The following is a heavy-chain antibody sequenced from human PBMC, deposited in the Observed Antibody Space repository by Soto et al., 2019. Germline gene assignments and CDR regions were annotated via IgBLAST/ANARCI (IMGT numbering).Heavy chain of an antibody. CDR2: ISSTGNTI. D-gene: IGHD3-10*01. J-gene: IGHJ4*02. CDR3: ARDPVLLWFGELSNFDY. V-gene: IGHV3-11*01. Sequence: QVQLVESGGGLVKPGGSLRLSYAASGFTFSDYYMSWIRQAPGKGLEWVSYISSTGNTIYYADSVKGRFTISRDNAKNSLYLQMNSLRAEDTAVYYCARDPVLLWFGELSNFDYWGQGTLVTVSS. CDR1: GFTFSDYY.